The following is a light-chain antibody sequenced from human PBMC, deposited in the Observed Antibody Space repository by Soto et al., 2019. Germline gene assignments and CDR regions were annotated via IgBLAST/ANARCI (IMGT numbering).Light chain of an antibody. CDR3: QQYGDWPGA. Sequence: EIVLTQSPGTLSLSPGERATLSCRASQSISIHLAWYQQKPGQAPRLLIYSASTRATGIPARFSGSGSGTEFSLTISSLQSEDFAVYSCQQYGDWPGAFGGGTKVDIK. CDR1: QSISIH. J-gene: IGKJ4*01. CDR2: SAS. V-gene: IGKV3D-15*01.